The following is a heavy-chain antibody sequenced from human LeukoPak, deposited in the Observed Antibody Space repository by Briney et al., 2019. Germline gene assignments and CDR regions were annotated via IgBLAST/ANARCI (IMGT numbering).Heavy chain of an antibody. CDR1: GGSISSGGYS. D-gene: IGHD4-17*01. J-gene: IGHJ5*02. V-gene: IGHV4-30-2*01. Sequence: SQTLSLTCAVSGGSISSGGYSWSWIRQPPGKGLEWIGYIYHSGSTYYNPSLKSRVTISVDRSKNQFSLELSSVTAADTAVYYCARVKYGDYEDNWFDPWGQGTLVTVSS. CDR3: ARVKYGDYEDNWFDP. CDR2: IYHSGST.